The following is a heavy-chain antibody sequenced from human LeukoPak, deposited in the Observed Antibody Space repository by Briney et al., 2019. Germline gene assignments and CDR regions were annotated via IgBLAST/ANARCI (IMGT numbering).Heavy chain of an antibody. CDR3: ARDHWTTLEYGSGSYSYYFDY. CDR1: GFTFSSYE. J-gene: IGHJ4*02. Sequence: PGGSLRLSCAASGFTFSSYEMNWVRQAPGKGLEWVSYISSSGSTIYYADSVRGRFTISRDNSKNTLYLQMNSLRAEDTAVYYCARDHWTTLEYGSGSYSYYFDYWGQGTLVTVSS. V-gene: IGHV3-48*03. CDR2: ISSSGSTI. D-gene: IGHD3-10*01.